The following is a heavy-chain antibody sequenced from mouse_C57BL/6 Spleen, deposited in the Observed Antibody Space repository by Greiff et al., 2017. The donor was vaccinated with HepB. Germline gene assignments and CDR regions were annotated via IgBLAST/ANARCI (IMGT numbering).Heavy chain of an antibody. Sequence: VQLQQPGAELVKPGASVKLSCKASGYTFTSYWMQWGKQRPGQGLEWIGEIDPSDSYTNYNQKFKGKATLTVDTSSSTAYMQLSSLTSEDSAVYYCARSGYDSDYWGQGTTLTVSS. V-gene: IGHV1-50*01. CDR2: IDPSDSYT. D-gene: IGHD3-1*01. CDR1: GYTFTSYW. CDR3: ARSGYDSDY. J-gene: IGHJ2*01.